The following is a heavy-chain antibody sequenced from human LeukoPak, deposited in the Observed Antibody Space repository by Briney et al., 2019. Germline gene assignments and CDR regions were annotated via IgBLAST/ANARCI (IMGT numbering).Heavy chain of an antibody. CDR3: ARVLRYDNSGHDSFDI. D-gene: IGHD3-22*01. CDR2: ISDSGDNK. CDR1: GFSFSTYP. J-gene: IGHJ3*02. Sequence: GGSLRLSCAASGFSFSTYPMSWVRQAPGKGLDWVSAISDSGDNKQYADSVKGRFTISRDNAKNSLYLQMNSLRAEDTAVYYCARVLRYDNSGHDSFDIWGQGTMVIVSS. V-gene: IGHV3-23*01.